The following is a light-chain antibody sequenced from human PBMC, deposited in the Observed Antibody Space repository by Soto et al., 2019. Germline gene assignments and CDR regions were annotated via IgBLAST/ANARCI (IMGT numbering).Light chain of an antibody. CDR3: LQRSSWPYT. J-gene: IGKJ2*01. CDR2: DAS. V-gene: IGKV3-11*01. CDR1: QSVNSY. Sequence: VLTQSPATLSLSPGERVTLSCRASQSVNSYLAWYQQKPGQAPRLLIYDASNRATGIPARFSGSGSGTDFTLTISSLEPEDFAVYYCLQRSSWPYTFGQGTKLEI.